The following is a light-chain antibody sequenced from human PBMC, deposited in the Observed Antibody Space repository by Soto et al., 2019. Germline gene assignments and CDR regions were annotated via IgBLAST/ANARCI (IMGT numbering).Light chain of an antibody. Sequence: DIQMTQSPSSLSASVGDRVTITCRASQAISNSLAWYQQKPGRVPKLLIYAASSLQSGVPSRFSGSGSGTDFTLTISSLQPEDVSTYYCQKYDIAPLTVGGGTKVEIK. CDR1: QAISNS. CDR2: AAS. J-gene: IGKJ4*01. V-gene: IGKV1-27*01. CDR3: QKYDIAPLT.